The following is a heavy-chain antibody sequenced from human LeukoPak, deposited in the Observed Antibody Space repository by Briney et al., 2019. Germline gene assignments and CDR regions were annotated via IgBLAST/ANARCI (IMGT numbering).Heavy chain of an antibody. CDR3: AKDQRWELPHYLDS. V-gene: IGHV3-23*01. CDR2: ISASGGST. D-gene: IGHD1-26*01. Sequence: AGGSLRLSCAASGFTFSSSAMSWVRQVPGKGLEWVSGISASGGSTSYADSVRGRFTISRDNSKNTLYVQMNSLRDEDTAVYYCAKDQRWELPHYLDSWGQGTLVTVSS. CDR1: GFTFSSSA. J-gene: IGHJ4*02.